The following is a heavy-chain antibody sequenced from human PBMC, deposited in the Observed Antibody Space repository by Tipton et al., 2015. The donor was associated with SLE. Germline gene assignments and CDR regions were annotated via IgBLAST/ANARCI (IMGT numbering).Heavy chain of an antibody. CDR3: ARVAAANPHWCFDL. D-gene: IGHD6-13*01. J-gene: IGHJ2*01. V-gene: IGHV4-34*01. CDR2: INHSGST. Sequence: TLSLTCAVYGGSFSGYYWSWIRQPPGKGLEWIGEINHSGSTNYNPSLKSRVTLSVDTSKNQFSLKLSSVTAADTAVYYCARVAAANPHWCFDLWGRGTLVSVSS. CDR1: GGSFSGYY.